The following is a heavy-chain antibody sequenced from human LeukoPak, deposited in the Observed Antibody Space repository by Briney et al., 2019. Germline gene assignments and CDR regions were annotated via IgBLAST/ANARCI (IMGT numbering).Heavy chain of an antibody. CDR1: GYTLTRYY. CDR2: INHNSGCT. CDR3: GRGVGLLWFGDHVFDI. J-gene: IGHJ3*02. Sequence: ASVKVSCKASGYTLTRYYMHWVRQAPGQGLEWMGWINHNSGCTNYVQKFQGRVTMTRHTYISTAYMGLSRRRSDDTAGYYCGRGVGLLWFGDHVFDIWGQGTTVTVSS. V-gene: IGHV1-2*02. D-gene: IGHD3-10*01.